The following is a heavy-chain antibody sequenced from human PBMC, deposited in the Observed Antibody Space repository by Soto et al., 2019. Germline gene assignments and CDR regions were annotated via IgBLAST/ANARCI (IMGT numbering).Heavy chain of an antibody. CDR1: GGSISSYY. Sequence: PSETLSLTCTVSGGSVSGGSISSYYWSWIRQPPGKGLEWIGKIHYSGSTYYNPSLKSRVAISVDTSKNQFSLRLNSVTAADTAVSYCARENMLYCSGGWCSYSNSYGFEAWGRATRVPAPQ. CDR3: ARENMLYCSGGWCSYSNSYGFEA. CDR2: IHYSGST. J-gene: IGHJ6*04. D-gene: IGHD2-15*01. V-gene: IGHV4-59*01.